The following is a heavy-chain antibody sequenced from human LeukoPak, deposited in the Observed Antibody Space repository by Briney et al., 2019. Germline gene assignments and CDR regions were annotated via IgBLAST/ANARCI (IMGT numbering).Heavy chain of an antibody. J-gene: IGHJ4*02. Sequence: GGSLRLSCAASGFTFSSYAMSWVRQAPGKGLEWVSAISGSGGSTYYAGSVKGRFTISRDNSKNTLYLQMNSLRAEDTAVYYCAKLLPLYYYDSSGSFDYWGQGTLVTVSS. CDR2: ISGSGGST. CDR1: GFTFSSYA. V-gene: IGHV3-23*01. D-gene: IGHD3-22*01. CDR3: AKLLPLYYYDSSGSFDY.